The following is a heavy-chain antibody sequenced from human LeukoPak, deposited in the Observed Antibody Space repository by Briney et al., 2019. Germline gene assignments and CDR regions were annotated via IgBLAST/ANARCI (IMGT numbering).Heavy chain of an antibody. J-gene: IGHJ6*04. D-gene: IGHD3-10*01. V-gene: IGHV1-69*06. CDR2: IIPIFGTA. CDR3: ARDYGSGSSYYYYGMDV. Sequence: SVKVSCKASGGTFSSYAISWVRQAPGQGPEWMGGIIPIFGTANYAQKFQGRVTITADKSTSTAYMELSSLRSEDTAVYYCARDYGSGSSYYYYGMDVWGKGTTVTVSS. CDR1: GGTFSSYA.